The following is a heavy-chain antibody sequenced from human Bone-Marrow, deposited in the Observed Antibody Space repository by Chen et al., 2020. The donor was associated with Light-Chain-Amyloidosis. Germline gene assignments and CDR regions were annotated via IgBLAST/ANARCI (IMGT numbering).Heavy chain of an antibody. J-gene: IGHJ4*02. D-gene: IGHD2-8*01. CDR3: ARGSVVYGFDY. CDR2: VHTSGSS. V-gene: IGHV4-4*07. CDR1: GGFINNYY. Sequence: QVQLQESGPGLVKPSETLSLTCTVSGGFINNYYWSWIRQPAGKGLQLIGRVHTSGSSNYNPSLRSRVTMSVETSKKNFFLNLTSVTAADTAVYYCARGSVVYGFDYWGQGILVTVSS.